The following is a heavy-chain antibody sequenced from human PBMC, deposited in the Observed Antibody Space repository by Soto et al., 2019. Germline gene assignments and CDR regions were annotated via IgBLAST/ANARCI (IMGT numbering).Heavy chain of an antibody. CDR2: ISWNSGSI. J-gene: IGHJ4*02. Sequence: GGSLRLSCAASGFTFDDYAMHWVRQAPGKGLEWVSGISWNSGSIGYADSVKGRFTISRDNAKNSLYLQMNSLRAEDTALYYCAKGYCSGGSCAPAYWGQGTLVTVSS. V-gene: IGHV3-9*01. CDR3: AKGYCSGGSCAPAY. D-gene: IGHD2-15*01. CDR1: GFTFDDYA.